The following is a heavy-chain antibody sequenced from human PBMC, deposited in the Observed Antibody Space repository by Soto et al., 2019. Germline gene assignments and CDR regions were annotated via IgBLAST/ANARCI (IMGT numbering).Heavy chain of an antibody. CDR2: IYYSGST. D-gene: IGHD3-10*01. CDR3: ARDDYYGSGSMDV. CDR1: GGSISSYY. V-gene: IGHV4-59*01. J-gene: IGHJ6*02. Sequence: SETLSLTCTVSGGSISSYYWSWIRQPPGKGLEWIGYIYYSGSTNYNPSLKSRVTISVDTSKNQFSLKLSSVTAADTAVYYCARDDYYGSGSMDVWGQGTTVTVSS.